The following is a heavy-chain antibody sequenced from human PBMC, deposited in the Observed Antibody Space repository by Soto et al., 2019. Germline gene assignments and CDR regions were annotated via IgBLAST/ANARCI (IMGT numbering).Heavy chain of an antibody. CDR2: IDTSGST. V-gene: IGHV4-4*07. CDR3: ARGGQDFWSGPFDY. Sequence: SETLSLTCTVSGGSISNYYCNWSRQPAGKGLEWIGRIDTSGSTNYNPSLKSRVTMSVDTSKQEFSLKLSSVTAADTALYYCARGGQDFWSGPFDYWGRGALVTVSS. CDR1: GGSISNYY. J-gene: IGHJ4*02. D-gene: IGHD3-3*01.